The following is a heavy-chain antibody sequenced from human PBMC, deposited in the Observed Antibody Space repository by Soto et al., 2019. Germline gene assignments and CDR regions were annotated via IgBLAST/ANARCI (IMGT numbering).Heavy chain of an antibody. D-gene: IGHD3-3*01. CDR1: GDSINSGYFY. J-gene: IGHJ5*02. V-gene: IGHV4-30-4*01. CDR3: ARRGFWSGFT. CDR2: IYYSGSI. Sequence: SETLSLTCTVSGDSINSGYFYWSWIRQPPGKGLQFIGYIYYSGSIHYDPSLNGRVTISVDTSKNQFSLKVTSVTAADTAVYYCARRGFWSGFTWGQRTLVAVCS.